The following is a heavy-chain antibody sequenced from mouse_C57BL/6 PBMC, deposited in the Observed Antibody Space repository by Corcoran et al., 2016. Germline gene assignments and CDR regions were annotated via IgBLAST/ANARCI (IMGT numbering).Heavy chain of an antibody. CDR1: GYTFTDYY. J-gene: IGHJ1*03. V-gene: IGHV1-76*01. D-gene: IGHD2-4*01. CDR3: ARSDDYHWYFDV. CDR2: IYPGSGNT. Sequence: QVQLKQSGAELVRRGASVKLSCKASGYTFTDYYINWVKQRPGQGLEWIARIYPGSGNTYYNEKFKGKATLTAEKSSSTAYMQLSRLTSEDSAVYFCARSDDYHWYFDVLGTGTTVTVSS.